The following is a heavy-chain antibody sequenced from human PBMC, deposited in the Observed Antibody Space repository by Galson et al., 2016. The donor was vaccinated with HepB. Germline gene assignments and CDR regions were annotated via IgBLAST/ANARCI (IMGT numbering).Heavy chain of an antibody. CDR1: GFTFRTSW. CDR3: ARDPMRFAFDL. Sequence: SLRLSCAASGFTFRTSWMSWVRQPPGKGPEWVANINPDGSQTYYVDSVKGRFNISKDNAKNSLYLRMSSLRADDTAVYYCARDPMRFAFDLWGQGTMVTVSS. J-gene: IGHJ3*01. V-gene: IGHV3-7*01. CDR2: INPDGSQT.